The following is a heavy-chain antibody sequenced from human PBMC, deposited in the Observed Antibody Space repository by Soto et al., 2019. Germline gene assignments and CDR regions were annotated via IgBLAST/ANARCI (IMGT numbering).Heavy chain of an antibody. CDR2: INSDGSST. V-gene: IGHV3-74*01. CDR3: ARDRPDISNPTDHPMFDY. CDR1: GFIFSIHW. Sequence: GGSLRLSCEASGFIFSIHWMHWFRQSAEKGLVWVSRINSDGSSTAYADSVKGRFTISRDNAKNTLYLQMNSLRVEDTAVYYCARDRPDISNPTDHPMFDYWGQGTQVTVSS. D-gene: IGHD6-6*01. J-gene: IGHJ4*02.